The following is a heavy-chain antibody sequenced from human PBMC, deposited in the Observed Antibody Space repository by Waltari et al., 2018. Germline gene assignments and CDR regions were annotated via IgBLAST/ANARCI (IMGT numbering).Heavy chain of an antibody. D-gene: IGHD3-22*01. J-gene: IGHJ4*02. Sequence: QVQLQQWGAGLLKPSETLSLTCAVYGGSFTDYYWSWIRQPPGKGLEWIGEINHSGSTNYNPSLKSRVTISVDTSKNQFSLKLSSVSAADTAVYYCASAKYYDSSGLDYWGRGTLVTVSS. V-gene: IGHV4-34*01. CDR3: ASAKYYDSSGLDY. CDR1: GGSFTDYY. CDR2: INHSGST.